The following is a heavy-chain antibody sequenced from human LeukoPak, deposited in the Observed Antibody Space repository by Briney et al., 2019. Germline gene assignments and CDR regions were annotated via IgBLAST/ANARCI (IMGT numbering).Heavy chain of an antibody. D-gene: IGHD5-18*01. CDR3: ARDSRGDTTMDQKFDY. Sequence: GGSLRLSCAASGFTFSSYGMHWVRQAPGKGLEWVAFIWFHENTKYYVDSVKGRFTISRDNSKNTLYLQMNSLRGEDTAVYYCARDSRGDTTMDQKFDYWGQGTLVTVSS. V-gene: IGHV3-30*02. CDR2: IWFHENTK. CDR1: GFTFSSYG. J-gene: IGHJ4*02.